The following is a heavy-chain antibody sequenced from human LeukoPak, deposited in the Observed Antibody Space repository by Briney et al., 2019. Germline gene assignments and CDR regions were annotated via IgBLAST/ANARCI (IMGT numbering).Heavy chain of an antibody. Sequence: PGGSLRLSCAASGFTFSSYAMSWVRQAPGKGLEWVSAISGSGGSTYYADPVKGRFTISRDNSKNTLYLQMNSLRVEDTAIYYCAKARYSSSWYHFDYWGQGTLVTVSS. J-gene: IGHJ4*02. V-gene: IGHV3-23*01. CDR1: GFTFSSYA. D-gene: IGHD6-13*01. CDR3: AKARYSSSWYHFDY. CDR2: ISGSGGST.